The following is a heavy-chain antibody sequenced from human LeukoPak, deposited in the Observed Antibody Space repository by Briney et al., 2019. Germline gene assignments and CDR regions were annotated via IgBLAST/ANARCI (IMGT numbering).Heavy chain of an antibody. CDR3: ARDSDYDILTGYYKGGFDY. D-gene: IGHD3-9*01. J-gene: IGHJ4*02. CDR1: GYTFTSYA. V-gene: IGHV1-3*01. Sequence: ASVKVSCKAYGYTFTSYAMHWVRQAPGQRLEWMGWINAGNGNTKYSQKFQGRVTITRDTSASTAYMELSSLRSEDTAVYYCARDSDYDILTGYYKGGFDYWGQGTLVTVSS. CDR2: INAGNGNT.